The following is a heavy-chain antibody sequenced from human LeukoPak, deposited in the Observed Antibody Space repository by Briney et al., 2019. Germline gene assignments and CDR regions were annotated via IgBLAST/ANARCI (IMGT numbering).Heavy chain of an antibody. V-gene: IGHV1-69*04. J-gene: IGHJ5*02. D-gene: IGHD5-12*01. CDR3: ARVHGSGYKIYNWFDP. CDR2: IIPILGIA. CDR1: GGTFSSYA. Sequence: SVKVSCKASGGTFSSYAISWVRQAPGQGLEWMGRIIPILGIANYAQKFQGRVTITADKSTSTAYMELSSLRSEDTAVYYCARVHGSGYKIYNWFDPWGQGSLVTVSS.